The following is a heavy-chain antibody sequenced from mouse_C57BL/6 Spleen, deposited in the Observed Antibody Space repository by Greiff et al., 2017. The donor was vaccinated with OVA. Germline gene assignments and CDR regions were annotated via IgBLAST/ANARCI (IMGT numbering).Heavy chain of an antibody. Sequence: GGGLVQPKGSLKLSCAASGFSFNTYAMNWVRQAPGKGLEWVARIRSKSNNYATYYADSVKDRFTISRDDSESMLYLQMNNLKTEYTAMYYCVGLGYYDYDDYAMDYWGQGTSVTVSS. CDR2: IRSKSNNYAT. V-gene: IGHV10-1*01. CDR3: VGLGYYDYDDYAMDY. J-gene: IGHJ4*01. D-gene: IGHD2-4*01. CDR1: GFSFNTYA.